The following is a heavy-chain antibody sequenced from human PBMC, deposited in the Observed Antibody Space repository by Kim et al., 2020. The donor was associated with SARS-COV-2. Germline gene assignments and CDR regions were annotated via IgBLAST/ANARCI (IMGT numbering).Heavy chain of an antibody. CDR1: GFTFSSYG. CDR3: ASVYKGDPPRYYFDY. Sequence: GGSLRLSCAASGFTFSSYGMHWVRQAPGKGLEWVAVISYDGSNKYYADSVKGRFTISRDNYKNTLYLQMNSLRAEDTAVYYCASVYKGDPPRYYFDYWGQGTLVTVSS. J-gene: IGHJ4*02. CDR2: ISYDGSNK. V-gene: IGHV3-33*05. D-gene: IGHD2-21*02.